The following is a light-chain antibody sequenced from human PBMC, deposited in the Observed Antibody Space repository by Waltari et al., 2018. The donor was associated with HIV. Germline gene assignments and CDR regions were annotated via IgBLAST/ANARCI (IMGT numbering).Light chain of an antibody. CDR2: GSY. J-gene: IGLJ2*01. V-gene: IGLV1-40*01. Sequence: QSLLTQPPSVSGAPGQRVTISCTGSTSNIGATYDVHWYQQVPGPAPKLLIDGSYDRPSGGPDRFSASKSGTSASLAITGLQAEDEADDYCQSYDTSLTGSVVFGGGTKVTVL. CDR1: TSNIGATYD. CDR3: QSYDTSLTGSVV.